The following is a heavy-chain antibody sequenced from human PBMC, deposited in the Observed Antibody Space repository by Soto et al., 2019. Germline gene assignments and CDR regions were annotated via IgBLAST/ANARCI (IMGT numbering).Heavy chain of an antibody. Sequence: QVQLVESGGGVVQPGRSLRLSCAASGFTFSSYAMHWVRQAPGKGLEWVAVISYDGSNKYYADSVKGRFTISRDNSKNTLYLQMNSLRAEDTAVYYCARVGGILTGYFDYWGQGTLVTVSS. CDR2: ISYDGSNK. D-gene: IGHD3-9*01. CDR1: GFTFSSYA. J-gene: IGHJ4*02. V-gene: IGHV3-30-3*01. CDR3: ARVGGILTGYFDY.